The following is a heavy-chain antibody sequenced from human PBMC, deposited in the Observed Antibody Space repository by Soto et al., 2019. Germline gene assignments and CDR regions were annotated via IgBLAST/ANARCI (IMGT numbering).Heavy chain of an antibody. CDR2: INPSGGST. CDR3: ASGKRSSSGYYYSFDY. D-gene: IGHD3-22*01. J-gene: IGHJ4*02. V-gene: IGHV1-46*01. Sequence: QVQLVQSGAEVKKPGASVKVSCKASGYTFTSYYMHWVRQAPGQGLEWMGIINPSGGSTSYAQKIDGTVTMTRDRSTSTGDMKLSSLRSEDTAVYYCASGKRSSSGYYYSFDYWGQGTLVTVSS. CDR1: GYTFTSYY.